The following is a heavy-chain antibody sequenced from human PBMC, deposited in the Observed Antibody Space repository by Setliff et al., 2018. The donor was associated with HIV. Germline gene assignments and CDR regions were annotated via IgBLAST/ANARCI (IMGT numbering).Heavy chain of an antibody. Sequence: GASVKVSCKASGYTFTSDYIHWVRQAPGQGLEWMGNIIPMFEVTNDAQKFQDRVTITTDESTSTAYLELSSLRSDDTAIYYCTTRRYIYGTGNVYNVLGYFQYWGQGTLVTVSS. J-gene: IGHJ4*03. CDR3: TTRRYIYGTGNVYNVLGYFQY. CDR2: IIPMFEVT. CDR1: GYTFTSDY. V-gene: IGHV1-46*01. D-gene: IGHD3-9*01.